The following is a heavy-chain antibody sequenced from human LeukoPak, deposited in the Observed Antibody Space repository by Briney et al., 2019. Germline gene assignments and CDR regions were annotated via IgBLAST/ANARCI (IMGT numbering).Heavy chain of an antibody. D-gene: IGHD1-26*01. CDR2: ISGSGGST. CDR1: GFTFSGYA. J-gene: IGHJ4*02. Sequence: GGSLKLSVAASGFTFSGYARSGVGRAPGKGLDWVSAISGSGGSTYYADSVKGRFTISRDNSKNTLYLQMNSLRAEDTAVYYCAKDSEGATVDYWGQGTLVTVSS. V-gene: IGHV3-23*01. CDR3: AKDSEGATVDY.